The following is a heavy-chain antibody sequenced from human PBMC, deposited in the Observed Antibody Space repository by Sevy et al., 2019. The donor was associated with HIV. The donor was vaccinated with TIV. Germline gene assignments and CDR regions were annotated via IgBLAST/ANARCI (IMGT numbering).Heavy chain of an antibody. Sequence: GGSLRLSCAASGFTFSNYEMYWVRQAPGKGLEWVATIGSRGAATRYADSVRGRFAISGDDSENTVFLQMSSLRADDTAIYYCAKPPGPVPMAGDYWGQGTVVTVSS. V-gene: IGHV3-23*01. D-gene: IGHD6-19*01. CDR3: AKPPGPVPMAGDY. CDR1: GFTFSNYE. J-gene: IGHJ4*02. CDR2: IGSRGAAT.